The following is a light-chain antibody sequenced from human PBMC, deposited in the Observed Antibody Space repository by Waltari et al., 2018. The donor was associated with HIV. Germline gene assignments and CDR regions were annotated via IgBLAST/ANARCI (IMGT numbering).Light chain of an antibody. V-gene: IGLV4-69*01. CDR2: LPSYGPL. CDR3: QTWDTGIVL. J-gene: IGLJ2*01. CDR1: TGHNNFA. Sequence: QLVLTQSPPPSASLRASVILTCTPATGHNNFATSWHQQQPQKGPRHLMKLPSYGPLTQGDGIPDRFSGASSGAERYLTISSLQADDEADYYCQTWDTGIVLFGGGTKLTVL.